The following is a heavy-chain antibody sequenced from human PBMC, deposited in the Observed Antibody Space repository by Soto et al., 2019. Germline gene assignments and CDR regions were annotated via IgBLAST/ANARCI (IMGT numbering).Heavy chain of an antibody. J-gene: IGHJ6*02. V-gene: IGHV1-2*02. Sequence: ASVKVSCKASGYTFTGYYMHWVRQAPGQGLEWMGWINPNSGGTNYAQKFQGRVTMTRDTSISTAYMELSRLRSDDTAVYYCARGPRGGWYRYYYYYGMDVWGQGTTFTVSS. CDR2: INPNSGGT. CDR1: GYTFTGYY. CDR3: ARGPRGGWYRYYYYYGMDV. D-gene: IGHD6-19*01.